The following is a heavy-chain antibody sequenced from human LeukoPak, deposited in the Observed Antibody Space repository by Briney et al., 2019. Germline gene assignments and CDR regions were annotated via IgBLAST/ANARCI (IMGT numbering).Heavy chain of an antibody. D-gene: IGHD2-2*01. Sequence: SETLTLTCTISSGSINICNYYCRRVRQAPGKGLDWLGTVYYSGTPYYKPSLNGRITISVDSSRNQFSLKLTSVTAADSALYYCARTGANCSNTSCYPFDSWGQGILVTVSS. J-gene: IGHJ4*02. CDR3: ARTGANCSNTSCYPFDS. V-gene: IGHV4-39*01. CDR2: VYYSGTP. CDR1: SGSINICNYY.